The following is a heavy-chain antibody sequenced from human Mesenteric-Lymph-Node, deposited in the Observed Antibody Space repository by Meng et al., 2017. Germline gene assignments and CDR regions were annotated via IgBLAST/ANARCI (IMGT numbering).Heavy chain of an antibody. J-gene: IGHJ6*02. D-gene: IGHD2-2*01. CDR1: GFTVSSNY. V-gene: IGHV3-23*01. CDR3: AKDMREGNYYYYGLDV. CDR2: ISGSGGST. Sequence: GESLKISCAASGFTVSSNYMSWVRQAPGKGLEWVSAISGSGGSTYYADSVKGRFTISRDNAKNSLYLQMNSLRAEDTALYYCAKDMREGNYYYYGLDVWGQGTTVTVSS.